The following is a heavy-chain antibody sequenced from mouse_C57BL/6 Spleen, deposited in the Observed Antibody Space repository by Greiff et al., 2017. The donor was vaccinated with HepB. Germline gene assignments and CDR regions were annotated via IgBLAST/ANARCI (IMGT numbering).Heavy chain of an antibody. CDR2: ISSGSSTI. CDR1: GFTFSDYG. Sequence: EVKLVESGGGLVKPGGSLKLSCAASGFTFSDYGMHWVRQAPEKGLEWVAYISSGSSTIYYADTVKGRFTISRDNAKNTLFLQMTSLRSEDTAMYYCARQGNYLFAYWGQGTLVTVSA. CDR3: ARQGNYLFAY. V-gene: IGHV5-17*01. D-gene: IGHD2-1*01. J-gene: IGHJ3*01.